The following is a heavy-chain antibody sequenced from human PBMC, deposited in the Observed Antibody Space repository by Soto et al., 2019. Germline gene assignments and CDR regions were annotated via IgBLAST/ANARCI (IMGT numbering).Heavy chain of an antibody. CDR3: ARPDEGGYSSNHHYYYALDV. D-gene: IGHD3-22*01. Sequence: SVKVSCKASGGTFRIYSISWVRQAPGQGLEWMGGIIPIFDITNYAQKFQGRVTITADESTSTAYMELSSLGSDDTAVYYCARPDEGGYSSNHHYYYALDVWGQGTTVTLS. CDR1: GGTFRIYS. V-gene: IGHV1-69*13. J-gene: IGHJ6*02. CDR2: IIPIFDIT.